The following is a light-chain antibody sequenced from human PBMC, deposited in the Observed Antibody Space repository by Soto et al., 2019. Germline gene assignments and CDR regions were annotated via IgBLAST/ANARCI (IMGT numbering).Light chain of an antibody. CDR3: QSYASSLSAVV. V-gene: IGLV1-40*01. CDR1: SSNIGAGFD. Sequence: QSVLTQPPSVSGAPGQRVAISCTGSSSNIGAGFDVHWYQQFPGTAPKLLIHDNNNRASGVPDRFSGSKSGASASLAITGLQAEDEADYYCQSYASSLSAVVFGGGTKLTVL. CDR2: DNN. J-gene: IGLJ2*01.